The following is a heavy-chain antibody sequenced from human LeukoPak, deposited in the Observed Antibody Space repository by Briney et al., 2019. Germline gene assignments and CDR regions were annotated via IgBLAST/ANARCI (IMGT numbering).Heavy chain of an antibody. CDR3: GRVTGGTVGSTDFDY. J-gene: IGHJ4*02. V-gene: IGHV3-30-3*01. D-gene: IGHD3-10*01. CDR1: GFAFSSYA. Sequence: GGSLRLSCAASGFAFSSYAMHWVRQAPGKGLEWVAVISYDGSNKYYTDSVKGRFTISRDNSKNTLYLQMNSLRAEDTALYYCGRVTGGTVGSTDFDYWGQGTLVTVSS. CDR2: ISYDGSNK.